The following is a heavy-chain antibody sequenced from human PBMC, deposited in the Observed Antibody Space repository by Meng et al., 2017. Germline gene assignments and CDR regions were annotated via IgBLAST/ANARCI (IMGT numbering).Heavy chain of an antibody. V-gene: IGHV3-30*04. J-gene: IGHJ5*02. CDR3: ARDLRVEDDDRSGRLT. D-gene: IGHD3-22*01. CDR2: ISNDGSNK. CDR1: GFTFSSYA. Sequence: GASLNISCAASGFTFSSYAMHWVRQAPDKGLEWVAVISNDGSNKYYADSVKGRFTIARDNSKNTMYLQTTSLRAEDTAVYYCARDLRVEDDDRSGRLTWGQGTLVTVSS.